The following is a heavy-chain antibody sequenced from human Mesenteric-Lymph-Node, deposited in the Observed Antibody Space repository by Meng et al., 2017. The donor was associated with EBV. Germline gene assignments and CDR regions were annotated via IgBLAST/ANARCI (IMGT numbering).Heavy chain of an antibody. CDR2: IYSSGIT. CDR3: ACGFVHTSMPY. V-gene: IGHV4-30-4*01. Sequence: QGPFQGPGAGIWKPHQTPSLTCTGLSGGINNHASYRPWLRQSPEKGMGWFGYIYSSGITHYSQFLTSLVSQSTDTSIILFSLRLTSVAAADTAVYYCACGFVHTSMPYWGQGTLVTVSS. J-gene: IGHJ4*02. CDR1: SGGINNHASY. D-gene: IGHD2-2*01.